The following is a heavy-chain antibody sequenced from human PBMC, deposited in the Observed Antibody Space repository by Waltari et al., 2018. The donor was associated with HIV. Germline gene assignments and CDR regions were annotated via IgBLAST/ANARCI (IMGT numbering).Heavy chain of an antibody. CDR1: GGTFTSYG. J-gene: IGHJ6*02. D-gene: IGHD6-13*01. CDR2: IIPILGMT. CDR3: ARGAGAGNHFYYGMDV. Sequence: HVQLVQSGAEVKKPGSSGKVSCKASGGTFTSYGISWVRQAPVPGLEWMGRIIPILGMTNYAQKVQGRVTITADKSTSTAYMELRSLRSEDTAVYYCARGAGAGNHFYYGMDVWGQGTTVTVSS. V-gene: IGHV1-69*04.